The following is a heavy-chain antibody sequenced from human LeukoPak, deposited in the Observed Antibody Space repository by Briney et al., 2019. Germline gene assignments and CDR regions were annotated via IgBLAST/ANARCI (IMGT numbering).Heavy chain of an antibody. D-gene: IGHD3-22*01. J-gene: IGHJ5*02. CDR3: ARGYYYDSTVRARNWFDP. CDR2: IYYSGST. CDR1: GGSISSYY. Sequence: SETLSLTCTVSGGSISSYYWSWIRQPPGKGLEWIGYIYYSGSTNYNPSLKSRVTISVDTSKNQFSLKLSSVTAADTAVYYCARGYYYDSTVRARNWFDPWGQGTLVTVSS. V-gene: IGHV4-59*01.